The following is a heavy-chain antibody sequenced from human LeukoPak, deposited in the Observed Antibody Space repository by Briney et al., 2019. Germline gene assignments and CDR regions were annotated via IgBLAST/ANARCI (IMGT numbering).Heavy chain of an antibody. Sequence: SETLSLTCAVYGGSFSGYYWSWIRQPPGKGLEWIGEINHSGSTDYNPSLKSRVTISVDTSKNQFSLKLSSVTAADTAVYYCARDLGSSWAQWGQGTLVTVSS. V-gene: IGHV4-34*01. CDR3: ARDLGSSWAQ. D-gene: IGHD6-13*01. J-gene: IGHJ4*02. CDR1: GGSFSGYY. CDR2: INHSGST.